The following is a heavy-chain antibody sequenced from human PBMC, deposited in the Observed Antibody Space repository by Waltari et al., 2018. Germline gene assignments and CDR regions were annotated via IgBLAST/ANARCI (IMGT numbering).Heavy chain of an antibody. Sequence: QVQLQESGPGLVMPSETLSLTCTVSAGSLSSDYLTWIRQPPGKGLEWIGSIYYTGTTTYNPSLKGRATLSLDTSKKHFSLYLNSVTAADAAVYYCARGSVYSASYFYFDRWGQGTLVTVSS. D-gene: IGHD1-26*01. CDR2: IYYTGTT. CDR1: AGSLSSDY. V-gene: IGHV4-59*01. J-gene: IGHJ4*02. CDR3: ARGSVYSASYFYFDR.